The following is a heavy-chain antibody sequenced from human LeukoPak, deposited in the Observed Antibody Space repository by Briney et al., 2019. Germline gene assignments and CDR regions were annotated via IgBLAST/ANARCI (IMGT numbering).Heavy chain of an antibody. CDR2: ISSGSVTI. D-gene: IGHD2-15*01. V-gene: IGHV3-48*01. CDR1: GFIFSSYS. CDR3: ARVHGSYPFDH. J-gene: IGHJ4*02. Sequence: GSLRLSCAASGFIFSSYSMNWVRQAAGKGLEWLSVISSGSVTIYYTDSVKGRFTISRDNAKNSLYLQMNSLRAEDTAVYYCARVHGSYPFDHWGQGTLVTVSS.